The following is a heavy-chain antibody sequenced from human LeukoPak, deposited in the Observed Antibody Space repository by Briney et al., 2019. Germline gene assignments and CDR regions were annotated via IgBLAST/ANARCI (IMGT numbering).Heavy chain of an antibody. V-gene: IGHV3-23*01. J-gene: IGHJ4*02. Sequence: GGSLRLSCAASGFTFSSYAMGWVRQAPGKGLEWVSSISGSYYTTYYADSVKGRFTISRDNSKNTLYLRMNSLRAEDSAVYFCAKHQLVGPYDFDYWGQGTLVTVAS. CDR3: AKHQLVGPYDFDY. CDR1: GFTFSSYA. CDR2: ISGSYYTT. D-gene: IGHD1-1*01.